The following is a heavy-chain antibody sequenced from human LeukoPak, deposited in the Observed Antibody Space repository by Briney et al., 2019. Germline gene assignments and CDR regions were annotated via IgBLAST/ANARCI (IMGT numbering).Heavy chain of an antibody. CDR1: GGSFSGYY. Sequence: SETLSLTCAVYGGSFSGYYWSWIRQPPGKGLEWIGEINHSGSTNYNPSLKSRVTISVDTSKNQFSLKLSSVTAADTAVYYCARFRVIKGIAAAGTDDAFDIWGQGTMVTVPS. D-gene: IGHD6-13*01. J-gene: IGHJ3*02. V-gene: IGHV4-34*01. CDR3: ARFRVIKGIAAAGTDDAFDI. CDR2: INHSGST.